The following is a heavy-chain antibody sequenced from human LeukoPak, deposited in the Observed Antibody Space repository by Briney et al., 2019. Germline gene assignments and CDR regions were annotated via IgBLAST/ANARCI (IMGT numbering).Heavy chain of an antibody. D-gene: IGHD1-26*01. V-gene: IGHV4-34*01. J-gene: IGHJ4*02. Sequence: SETLSLTCAVYGGSFSGYYWSWIRQPPGKGLEWIGEINHSGSTNYNPSLKSRVTISVDTSKNQYSLKLSSVTAADTAVYYCARGGLRSPVDYWGQGTLVTVSS. CDR3: ARGGLRSPVDY. CDR1: GGSFSGYY. CDR2: INHSGST.